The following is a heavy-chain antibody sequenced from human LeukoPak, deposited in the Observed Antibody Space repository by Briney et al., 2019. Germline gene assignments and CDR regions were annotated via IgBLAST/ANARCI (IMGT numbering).Heavy chain of an antibody. CDR2: ISSSSSTI. CDR1: GFTFSSYS. V-gene: IGHV3-48*01. Sequence: GGSLRLSCAASGFTFSSYSMNWVRQAPGKGLEWVSSISSSSSTIYYADSVKGRFTISRDNAKNSLYLQMNSLRGEDTAVYYCARIGYCSGGSCFYGMDVWGRGTTVTVSS. D-gene: IGHD2-15*01. J-gene: IGHJ6*01. CDR3: ARIGYCSGGSCFYGMDV.